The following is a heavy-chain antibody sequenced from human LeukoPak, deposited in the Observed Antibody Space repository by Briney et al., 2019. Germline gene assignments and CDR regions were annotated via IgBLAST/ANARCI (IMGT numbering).Heavy chain of an antibody. CDR3: ARAVYYSNYLGY. Sequence: PGGSLRLSCETSGFSFSDYWMHWVRQAPGKGLVWVSHIHTDGSSAGYADSVKGRFIISRDNAKNTLYPQMNSLRAEDTAMYYCARAVYYSNYLGYWGQGTLVTVSS. D-gene: IGHD3-10*01. CDR1: GFSFSDYW. J-gene: IGHJ4*01. CDR2: IHTDGSSA. V-gene: IGHV3-74*01.